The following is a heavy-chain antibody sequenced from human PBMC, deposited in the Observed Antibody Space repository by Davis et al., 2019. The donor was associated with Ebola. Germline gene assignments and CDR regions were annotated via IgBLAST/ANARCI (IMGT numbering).Heavy chain of an antibody. J-gene: IGHJ3*02. D-gene: IGHD4-23*01. CDR2: ISYDGSNK. CDR1: GFTFSSYA. CDR3: ARSSNSQTFDI. Sequence: GESLKISCAASGFTFSSYAMHWVRQAPGKGLEWVAVISYDGSNKYYADSVKGRFTISRDNSKNTLYLQMNSLRAEDMAVHYCARSSNSQTFDIWGQGTMVTVSS. V-gene: IGHV3-30*04.